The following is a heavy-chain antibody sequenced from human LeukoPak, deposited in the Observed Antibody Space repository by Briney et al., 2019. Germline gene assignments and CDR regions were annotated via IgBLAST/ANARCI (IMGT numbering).Heavy chain of an antibody. CDR2: IDPNSGGT. CDR1: GYPFTGYY. Sequence: ASVKVSCKASGYPFTGYYLHWVRQAPGEGLEWMGWIDPNSGGTKYAQRFQGRVTLTRDTSISTAYMELSSLRSDDTAVYHCARVAGAQGYYFDYWGQGTLVTVSS. CDR3: ARVAGAQGYYFDY. D-gene: IGHD7-27*01. J-gene: IGHJ4*02. V-gene: IGHV1-2*02.